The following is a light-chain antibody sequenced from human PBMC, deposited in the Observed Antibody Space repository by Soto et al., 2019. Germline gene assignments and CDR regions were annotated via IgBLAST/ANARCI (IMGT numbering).Light chain of an antibody. CDR1: QSVSSY. J-gene: IGKJ1*01. V-gene: IGKV3-15*01. CDR2: GAS. Sequence: EIVLTQSPATLSLSPGERATLSCRASQSVSSYLAWYQQKPGQAPRLLIHGASTRATGIPARFSGSGSGTEFTLTISSLQSEDFAVYYCQQYDSWPQTFGQGTKV. CDR3: QQYDSWPQT.